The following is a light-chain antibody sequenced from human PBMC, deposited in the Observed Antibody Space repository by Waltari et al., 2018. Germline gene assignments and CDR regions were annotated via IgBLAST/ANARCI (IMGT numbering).Light chain of an antibody. J-gene: IGLJ3*02. V-gene: IGLV1-40*01. CDR2: DKN. CDR3: QSYDSSLSAWV. CDR1: SSNIGAGYD. Sequence: QSVLTQPPSVSGAPGQRVTISCTGSSSNIGAGYDVHWYQQLPGTAPKLLIYDKNNRPSGVPDRFSDPKSGTSASLAITGLQAEDEADYYCQSYDSSLSAWVFGGGTKLTVV.